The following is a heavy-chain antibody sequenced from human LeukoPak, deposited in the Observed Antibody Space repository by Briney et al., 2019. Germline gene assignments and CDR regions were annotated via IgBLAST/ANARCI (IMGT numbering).Heavy chain of an antibody. CDR1: GFTFSSYW. V-gene: IGHV3-74*01. CDR3: ARDFRDSSGWYVHDY. Sequence: GGSLRLSCAVSGFTFSSYWMHWVRQAPGKGLVWVSRIDRDGSRINYADSVKGRFTISRDNSKNTLCLQMNSLRAEDTAVYYCARDFRDSSGWYVHDYWGQGTLVTVSS. CDR2: IDRDGSRI. J-gene: IGHJ4*02. D-gene: IGHD6-19*01.